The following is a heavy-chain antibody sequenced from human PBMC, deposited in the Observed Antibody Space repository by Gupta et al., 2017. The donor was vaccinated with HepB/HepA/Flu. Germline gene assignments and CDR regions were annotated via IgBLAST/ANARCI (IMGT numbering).Heavy chain of an antibody. Sequence: QVQLVESGGGVVQPGRSLRLSCAASGFTFSSYAMHWVRQAPGKGLEWVAVISYDGSNKYYADSVKGRFTISRDNSKNTLYLQMNSLRAEDTAVYYCARDLYHNNYYYYYGMDVWGQGTTVTVSS. CDR3: ARDLYHNNYYYYYGMDV. CDR1: GFTFSSYA. J-gene: IGHJ6*02. V-gene: IGHV3-30-3*01. CDR2: ISYDGSNK. D-gene: IGHD1-1*01.